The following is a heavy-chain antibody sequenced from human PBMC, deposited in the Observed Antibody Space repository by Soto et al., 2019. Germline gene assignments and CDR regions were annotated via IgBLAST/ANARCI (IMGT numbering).Heavy chain of an antibody. CDR3: ARGGSSSWYPGSNWFDP. V-gene: IGHV1-18*04. CDR1: GYTFTRYG. D-gene: IGHD6-13*01. Sequence: ASVKDSCKGSGYTFTRYGSSWVRQAPGQGLEWMGWISAYNGNTNYAQKLQGRVTMTTDTSTSTAYMELRSLRSDDTAVYYCARGGSSSWYPGSNWFDPWGQGTLVTVSS. J-gene: IGHJ5*02. CDR2: ISAYNGNT.